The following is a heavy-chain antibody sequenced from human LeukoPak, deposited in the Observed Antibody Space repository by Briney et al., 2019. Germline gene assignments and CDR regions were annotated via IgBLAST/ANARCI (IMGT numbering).Heavy chain of an antibody. D-gene: IGHD3-16*01. CDR3: ARQPIYEAYFDF. CDR1: GFPFDRYW. V-gene: IGHV3-7*01. CDR2: IKHDGSGK. Sequence: GGSLRLSCVASGFPFDRYWMSWVRQAPGKGLEWVANIKHDGSGKNFVDSVKGRFTISRDNAENSLFLQMNSLRADDTAVYFCARQPIYEAYFDFWGQGTLVTVSS. J-gene: IGHJ4*02.